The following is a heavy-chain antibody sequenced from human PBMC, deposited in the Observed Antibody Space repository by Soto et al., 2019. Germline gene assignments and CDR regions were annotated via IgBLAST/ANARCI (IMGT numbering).Heavy chain of an antibody. V-gene: IGHV1-18*04. CDR1: GYIFNSVG. CDR2: VSTYSEHT. Sequence: QLVQSGDEVKKTGASGKVSCRASGYIFNSVGISWLRQVPGQGLGWMGWVSTYSEHTKSVQKFQDRVTLTADTSTSTVHMELRSLRSADTAVYYCARDLNWNNVLGFDSWGQGTLVTVSS. J-gene: IGHJ4*02. D-gene: IGHD1-20*01. CDR3: ARDLNWNNVLGFDS.